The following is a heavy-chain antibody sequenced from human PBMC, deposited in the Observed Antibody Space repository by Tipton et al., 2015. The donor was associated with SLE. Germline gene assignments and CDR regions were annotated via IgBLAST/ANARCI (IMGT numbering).Heavy chain of an antibody. V-gene: IGHV4-61*02. CDR3: ARTWSFNWFAP. CDR2: IYTSGST. Sequence: TLSLTCTVSGGSIRSGDYYWSWIRQHPGKGLEWIGRIYTSGSTNYNPSLKSRVTISVDTSKSQFSLKLTSVTAADTAVYYCARTWSFNWFAPWGQGTLVTVSS. CDR1: GGSIRSGDYY. J-gene: IGHJ5*02.